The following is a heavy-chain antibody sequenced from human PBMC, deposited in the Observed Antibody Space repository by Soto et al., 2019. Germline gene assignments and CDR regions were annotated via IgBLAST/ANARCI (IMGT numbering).Heavy chain of an antibody. D-gene: IGHD3-10*01. CDR2: TYYRSKWYD. CDR3: ARYFLRGRFFDS. V-gene: IGHV6-1*01. CDR1: GDSVSSNSAA. J-gene: IGHJ4*02. Sequence: PSQTLSLTCAISGDSVSSNSAAWNWVRQSPSRGLEWLGRTYYRSKWYDDYAVSVKSRITINPDTSKNQFPLQLTSVTAADTAVYYCARYFLRGRFFDSWGQGTLVTVS.